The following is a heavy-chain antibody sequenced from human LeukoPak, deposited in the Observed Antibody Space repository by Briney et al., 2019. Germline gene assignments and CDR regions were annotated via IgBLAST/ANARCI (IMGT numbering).Heavy chain of an antibody. V-gene: IGHV1-2*02. J-gene: IGHJ4*02. CDR2: INPNSGGT. Sequence: ASVKVSCKASGYTFTDYFMHWVRQAPGQGLEWMGWINPNSGGTNYAQKFQGRVTMTRDTSISTAYMELSGLRSDDTAMFYCAREGIFGGNDYWGQGTLVTVSS. CDR3: AREGIFGGNDY. D-gene: IGHD1-1*01. CDR1: GYTFTDYF.